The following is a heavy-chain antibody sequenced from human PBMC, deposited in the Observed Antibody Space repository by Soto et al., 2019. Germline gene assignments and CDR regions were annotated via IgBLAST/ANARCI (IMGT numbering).Heavy chain of an antibody. CDR3: ARGDRGGSGSPASYYYSGLDV. V-gene: IGHV3-23*01. CDR2: VSAGGDMT. CDR1: GFTFSSYA. J-gene: IGHJ6*02. D-gene: IGHD3-10*01. Sequence: DVQLLESGGHLVQPGGSLRLSCAASGFTFSSYAMSWVRQAPGKGLEWVSIVSAGGDMTYYSDSVKGRFTISRDTSNHALLLAMNSLRIEDTALYYCARGDRGGSGSPASYYYSGLDVWGQGTTVTVS.